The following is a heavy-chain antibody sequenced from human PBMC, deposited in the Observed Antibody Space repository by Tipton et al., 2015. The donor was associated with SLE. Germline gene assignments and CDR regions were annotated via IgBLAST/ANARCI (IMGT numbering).Heavy chain of an antibody. CDR2: ISSSSSTI. CDR3: AREGVVPAAIGGWFDP. V-gene: IGHV3-48*01. D-gene: IGHD2-2*02. Sequence: SLRLSCAASGFTFSSYWMSWVRQAPGKGLEWVSYISSSSSTIYYTDSVKGRFTISRDNAKNSLYLQMNSLRSDDTAVYYCAREGVVPAAIGGWFDPWGQGTLVTVSS. J-gene: IGHJ5*02. CDR1: GFTFSSYW.